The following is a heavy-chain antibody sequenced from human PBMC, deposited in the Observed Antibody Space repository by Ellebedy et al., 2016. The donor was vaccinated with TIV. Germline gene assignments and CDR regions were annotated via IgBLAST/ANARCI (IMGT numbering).Heavy chain of an antibody. CDR3: ARGSLDRRGGDPFDP. V-gene: IGHV5-51*01. Sequence: PGGSLRLSCKGSGYSFTSYWIGWVRQMPGKGLELIGIISPGDSETRYSPSFQGQVTISADKSINTAYLQWSNLKAPDSGIYYCARGSLDRRGGDPFDPWGQGTLVTVSS. D-gene: IGHD1-1*01. CDR1: GYSFTSYW. CDR2: ISPGDSET. J-gene: IGHJ5*02.